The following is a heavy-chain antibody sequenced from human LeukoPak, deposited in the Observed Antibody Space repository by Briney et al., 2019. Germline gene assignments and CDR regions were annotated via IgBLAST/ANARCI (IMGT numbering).Heavy chain of an antibody. V-gene: IGHV3-23*01. CDR3: AKDRHYDWLLSRRGFFEY. D-gene: IGHD3-9*01. CDR1: GFTFDDYG. CDR2: ISGGGGST. Sequence: GGSLRLSCAASGFTFDDYGMSWVRQAPGKGLEWVSGISGGGGSTYYADSVKGRFSISRDNSKNTVSLQMNGLRAEDTAVYYCAKDRHYDWLLSRRGFFEYWGQGTLLTVSS. J-gene: IGHJ4*02.